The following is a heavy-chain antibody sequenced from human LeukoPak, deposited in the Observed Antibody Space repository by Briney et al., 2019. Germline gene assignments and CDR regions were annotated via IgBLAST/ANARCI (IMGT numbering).Heavy chain of an antibody. J-gene: IGHJ6*04. V-gene: IGHV3-30*04. CDR3: ASDPRDGGQNV. Sequence: GGSLRLSCAASGFNFSAYAMHWVRQAPGKGLEWLTLISYAGDNTYYADSLKGRFTISRDKSKNTLYLQMNSLKPKDTAVYFCASDPRDGGQNVWGKGTTVTVSS. D-gene: IGHD5-24*01. CDR1: GFNFSAYA. CDR2: ISYAGDNT.